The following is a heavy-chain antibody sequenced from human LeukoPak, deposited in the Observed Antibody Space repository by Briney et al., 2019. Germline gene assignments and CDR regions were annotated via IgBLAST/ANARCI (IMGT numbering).Heavy chain of an antibody. J-gene: IGHJ4*02. CDR1: GGSFSGYY. D-gene: IGHD3-3*01. CDR3: ARGPAHTYDFWSGYRY. V-gene: IGHV4-34*01. CDR2: INHSGST. Sequence: PSETLSLTCAVYGGSFSGYYWSWIRQPPGKGLEWIGEINHSGSTNYNPSLKSRVTISVDTSKTQFSLKLSSVTAADTAVYYCARGPAHTYDFWSGYRYWGQGTLVTVSS.